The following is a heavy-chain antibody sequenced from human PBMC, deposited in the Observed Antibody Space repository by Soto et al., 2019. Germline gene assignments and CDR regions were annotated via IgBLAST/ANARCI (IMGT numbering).Heavy chain of an antibody. D-gene: IGHD6-19*01. CDR2: IDPSDSQT. CDR1: GYIFTSYW. CDR3: ARLSGYSSGGHYFEY. J-gene: IGHJ4*02. Sequence: PGESLKISCKGSGYIFTSYWISWVRQMPGKGLEWMGRIDPSDSQTYYSPSFQGHVTTLVDKSINTAYLQWSSLKASDTAMYYCARLSGYSSGGHYFEYWGQGNLVTV. V-gene: IGHV5-10-1*01.